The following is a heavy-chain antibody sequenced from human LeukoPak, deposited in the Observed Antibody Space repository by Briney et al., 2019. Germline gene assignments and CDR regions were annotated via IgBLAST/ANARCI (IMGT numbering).Heavy chain of an antibody. V-gene: IGHV3-30*04. D-gene: IGHD2-8*01. CDR2: LSYDGSNK. J-gene: IGHJ5*02. CDR1: GFTFSSYA. Sequence: GGSLRLSWAASGFTFSSYAMHWVRQAPGKGPEWLTFLSYDGSNKYYADSVRGRFTISRDTSKNTLYLQMNSLRVEDTAVYFCAKSLNFDNWGQGTLVTVSS. CDR3: AKSLNFDN.